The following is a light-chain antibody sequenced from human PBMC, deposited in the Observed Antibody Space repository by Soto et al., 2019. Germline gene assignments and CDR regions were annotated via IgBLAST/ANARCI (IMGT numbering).Light chain of an antibody. Sequence: QSVLTQPPSASGTPGQRVTISCSGGSSNIGSNIVNWYQQLPGTAPKLLIYSNNQRPSGVPDRFSGSKSGTSASLAISGLQPEDEADYYCAAWDDSRNGGVFGGGTKLTVL. J-gene: IGLJ3*02. CDR3: AAWDDSRNGGV. CDR2: SNN. V-gene: IGLV1-44*01. CDR1: SSNIGSNI.